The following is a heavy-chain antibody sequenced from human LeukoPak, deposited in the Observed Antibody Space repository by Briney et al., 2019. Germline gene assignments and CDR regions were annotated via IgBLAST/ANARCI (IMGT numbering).Heavy chain of an antibody. CDR1: GFIVSRNY. CDR2: LYSGGST. D-gene: IGHD3-10*01. CDR3: ARVALTMIRGVIRRSYFDY. J-gene: IGHJ4*02. Sequence: GGSLRLSCAASGFIVSRNYMSGVRQAPGKGLEWVSLLYSGGSTYYADSVKGRFTISRDNSNNTLYLQMNSLRAEDTAIYYCARVALTMIRGVIRRSYFDYWGQGTLVTVSS. V-gene: IGHV3-53*01.